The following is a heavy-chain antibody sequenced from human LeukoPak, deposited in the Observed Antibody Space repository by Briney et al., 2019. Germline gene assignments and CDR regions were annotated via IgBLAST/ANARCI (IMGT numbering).Heavy chain of an antibody. CDR3: AKVHYDFWSGYYGPYYFDY. Sequence: AGGSLRLSCAASGFTVSSNYMSWVRQAPGKGLEWVSVIYSGGSTYYADSVKGRFTISRDNSKNTLYLQMNSLRAEDTAVYYCAKVHYDFWSGYYGPYYFDYWGQGTLVTVSS. CDR2: IYSGGST. J-gene: IGHJ4*02. D-gene: IGHD3-3*01. CDR1: GFTVSSNY. V-gene: IGHV3-66*01.